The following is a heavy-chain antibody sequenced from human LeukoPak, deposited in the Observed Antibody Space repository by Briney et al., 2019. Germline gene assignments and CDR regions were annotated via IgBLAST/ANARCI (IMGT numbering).Heavy chain of an antibody. Sequence: GGSLRLSCAASGFTFSGYPIHWVRQAPGKGLEWVAVISYDGSNKYYADSVKGRFTISRDNSKNTLYLQMNSLRAEDTAVYYCATDPGYWGQGTLVTVSS. V-gene: IGHV3-30-3*01. CDR2: ISYDGSNK. J-gene: IGHJ4*02. CDR3: ATDPGY. CDR1: GFTFSGYP.